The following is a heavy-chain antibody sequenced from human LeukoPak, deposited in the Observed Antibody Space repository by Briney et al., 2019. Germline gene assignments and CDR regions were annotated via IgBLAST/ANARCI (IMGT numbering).Heavy chain of an antibody. D-gene: IGHD2-2*01. CDR3: ARAGDYVVVPAATYFDY. CDR1: GGSFSGYY. Sequence: SETLSLTCAAYGGSFSGYYWSWIRQPPGKGLEWIGEINHSGSTNYNPSLKSRVTISVDTSKNQFSLKLSSVTAADTAVYYCARAGDYVVVPAATYFDYWGQGTLVTVSS. CDR2: INHSGST. J-gene: IGHJ4*02. V-gene: IGHV4-34*01.